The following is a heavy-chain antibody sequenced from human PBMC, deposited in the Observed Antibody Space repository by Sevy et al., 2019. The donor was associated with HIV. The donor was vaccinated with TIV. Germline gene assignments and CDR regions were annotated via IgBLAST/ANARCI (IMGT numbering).Heavy chain of an antibody. CDR3: AAGPEIALWSPPVGH. J-gene: IGHJ4*02. Sequence: ASVKVSCKASGLTFTSYYMHWVRQAPGQGLEWMGMMNPGGGGPSYAQKFQGRVTMTRDTSTSTVLMELSSLRSEDTAVYYCAAGPEIALWSPPVGHWGQGTLVTVSS. V-gene: IGHV1-46*01. CDR2: MNPGGGGP. D-gene: IGHD5-18*01. CDR1: GLTFTSYY.